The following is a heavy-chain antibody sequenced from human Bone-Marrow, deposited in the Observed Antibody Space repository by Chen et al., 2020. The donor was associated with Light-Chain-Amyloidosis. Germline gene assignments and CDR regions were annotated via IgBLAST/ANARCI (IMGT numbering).Heavy chain of an antibody. CDR2: IRGGGGSR. V-gene: IGHV3-23*04. J-gene: IGHJ3*02. CDR3: AKDISYDDILPGYPADAFDI. CDR1: GFAFSSYA. Sequence: EVQLVESGGGLLQRGGSLRLSCAASGFAFSSYAMSWVRQAPGKGLEWVSTIRGGGGSRYYGASLKGRLTISRDNSKNALFRKMNSLRAEDTAVYYCAKDISYDDILPGYPADAFDIWGQGTMVTVSS. D-gene: IGHD3-9*01.